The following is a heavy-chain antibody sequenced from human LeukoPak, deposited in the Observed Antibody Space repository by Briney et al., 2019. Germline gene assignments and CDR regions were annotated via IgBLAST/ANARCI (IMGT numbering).Heavy chain of an antibody. V-gene: IGHV4-34*01. CDR1: GGSFSGYY. Sequence: PSETLSLTCAVYGGSFSGYYWSWIRQPPGKGLEWIGEINHSGSTNYNPSLKSRVTISVDTSKNQFSLKLSSVTAADTAVYYCARGRRITYCYDSSGYRNYYYGMDVWGQGTTVTVSS. J-gene: IGHJ6*02. CDR3: ARGRRITYCYDSSGYRNYYYGMDV. D-gene: IGHD3-22*01. CDR2: INHSGST.